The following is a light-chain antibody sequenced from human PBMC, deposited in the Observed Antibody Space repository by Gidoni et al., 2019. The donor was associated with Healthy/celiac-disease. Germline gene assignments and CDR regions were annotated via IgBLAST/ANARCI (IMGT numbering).Light chain of an antibody. V-gene: IGKV1-8*01. CDR3: QQYYSYPLFT. CDR1: QGISSY. J-gene: IGKJ3*01. Sequence: AIRMTQSPSSFSASTGDRVTNTCRASQGISSYLAWYQQKPGKAPKLLIYAASTLQSGVPSRFSGSGSGTDFTLTISCLQSEDFATYYCQQYYSYPLFTFGPXTKVDIK. CDR2: AAS.